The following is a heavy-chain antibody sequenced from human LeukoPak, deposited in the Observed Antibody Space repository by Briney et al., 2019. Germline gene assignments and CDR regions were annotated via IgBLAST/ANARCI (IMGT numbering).Heavy chain of an antibody. CDR3: ARAKLGGDYYYLDV. D-gene: IGHD7-27*01. CDR1: GYSISSGYY. CDR2: VYRSGGT. J-gene: IGHJ6*03. Sequence: PSETLSLTCTVSGYSISSGYYWDWIRQPPGKGLEWIGTVYRSGGTYYNPSLESRVTISVDTSKNQFSLKLKSMTAADTAVYYCARAKLGGDYYYLDVWGKGTTATVSS. V-gene: IGHV4-38-2*02.